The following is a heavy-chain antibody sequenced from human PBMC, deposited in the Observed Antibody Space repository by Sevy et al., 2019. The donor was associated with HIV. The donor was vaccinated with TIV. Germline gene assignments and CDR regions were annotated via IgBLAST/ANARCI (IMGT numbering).Heavy chain of an antibody. CDR1: GFTFGDFA. Sequence: GGSLRLSCTTSGFTFGDFAMNWVRQAPGKGLEWVAFLKSKRLDGTLNHAPSVKGRFTISRDDSKGIAYLQMNDLKSEDTIVYYATRCKGAQNMFDHWGQGALVTVSS. CDR2: LKSKRLDGTL. V-gene: IGHV3-49*04. CDR3: TRCKGAQNMFDH. J-gene: IGHJ4*02. D-gene: IGHD1-26*01.